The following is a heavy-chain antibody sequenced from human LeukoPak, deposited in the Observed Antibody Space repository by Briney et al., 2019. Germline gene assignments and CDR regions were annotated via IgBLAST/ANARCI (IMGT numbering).Heavy chain of an antibody. Sequence: GGTLRLSCDASGVTFSTYPMHWGRQAPGKGLKWLTLISPDGNKEDSADSVKGRFTISRDNSKNTLYLQMTSLTTEDTAIYYCATGALPLGFLGLIRPGNYFSNYMGVWGKGTMVVVSS. CDR2: ISPDGNKE. D-gene: IGHD3-3*02. CDR3: ATGALPLGFLGLIRPGNYFSNYMGV. CDR1: GVTFSTYP. V-gene: IGHV3-30*04. J-gene: IGHJ6*03.